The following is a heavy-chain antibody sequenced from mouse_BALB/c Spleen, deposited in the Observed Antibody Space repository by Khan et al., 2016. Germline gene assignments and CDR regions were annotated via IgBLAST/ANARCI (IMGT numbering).Heavy chain of an antibody. V-gene: IGHV1-9*01. CDR1: GYTFNSCW. J-gene: IGHJ3*01. Sequence: QVQLKQSGAELMKPGASVKISCKATGYTFNSCWIEWVKQRPGHGLEWIGEILPGTDTTDYNEKFKDRAAFTADTSSNTAYMQLSSLTSEDSAVCCCTRGELGSLFVYWVQGTLVTVSA. CDR2: ILPGTDTT. D-gene: IGHD3-1*01. CDR3: TRGELGSLFVY.